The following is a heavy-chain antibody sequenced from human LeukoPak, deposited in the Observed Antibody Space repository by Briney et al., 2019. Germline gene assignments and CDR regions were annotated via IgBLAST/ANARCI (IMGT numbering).Heavy chain of an antibody. Sequence: GGSLRLSCAASGFTFSSYAMSWVRQAPGKGLEWVSAISGSGGSTYYADSVKGRFTISRDNSKNTLYLQMNSLRAEDTAVYYCARWYDSSGYYYVRGTQHDAFDIWGQGTMVTVSS. CDR2: ISGSGGST. CDR1: GFTFSSYA. J-gene: IGHJ3*02. V-gene: IGHV3-23*01. D-gene: IGHD3-22*01. CDR3: ARWYDSSGYYYVRGTQHDAFDI.